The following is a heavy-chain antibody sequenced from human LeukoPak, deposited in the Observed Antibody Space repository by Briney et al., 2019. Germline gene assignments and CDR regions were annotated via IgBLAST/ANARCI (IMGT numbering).Heavy chain of an antibody. J-gene: IGHJ4*02. CDR1: GFTFSSYS. V-gene: IGHV3-74*01. CDR3: ARTGIAVAGLDY. Sequence: GGSLRLSCAASGFTFSSYSMNWVRQAPGKGLVWVSRINTDGSSTSYADSVKGRYTISRDNAKNTLYLQMNSLRAEDTAVYYCARTGIAVAGLDYWGQGTLVTVSS. CDR2: INTDGSST. D-gene: IGHD6-19*01.